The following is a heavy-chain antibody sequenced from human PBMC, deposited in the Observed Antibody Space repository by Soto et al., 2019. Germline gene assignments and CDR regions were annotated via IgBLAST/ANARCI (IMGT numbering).Heavy chain of an antibody. D-gene: IGHD6-19*01. CDR2: INPSGGST. V-gene: IGHV1-46*03. CDR1: GYTFTSYY. J-gene: IGHJ3*02. Sequence: ASVKVSCKASGYTFTSYYMHWVRQAPGQGLEWMGIINPSGGSTRYAQKFQGRVTMTRDASTSTVYMELSSLRSEDTAVYYCARGLVGSGGPDAFDIWGQGTMVTVSS. CDR3: ARGLVGSGGPDAFDI.